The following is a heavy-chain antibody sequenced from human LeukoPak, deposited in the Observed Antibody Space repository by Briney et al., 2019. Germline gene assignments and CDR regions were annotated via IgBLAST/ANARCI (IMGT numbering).Heavy chain of an antibody. J-gene: IGHJ3*02. CDR2: IKADGSEK. CDR1: GFSFSVHW. V-gene: IGHV3-7*05. Sequence: QPGGSLRLSCAASGFSFSVHWMNWARQPPGKGLEWVANIKADGSEKYYVDAVKGRFTISRDNSKNTPYVQMNSLRAEDTAVYYCAKEIVSGWYTSDAFDIWGQGTMVTVSS. CDR3: AKEIVSGWYTSDAFDI. D-gene: IGHD6-19*01.